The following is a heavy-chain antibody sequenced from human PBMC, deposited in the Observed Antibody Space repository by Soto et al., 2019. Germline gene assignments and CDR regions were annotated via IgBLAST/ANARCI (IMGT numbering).Heavy chain of an antibody. Sequence: QLQLQESGPGLVKPSETLSLTCTVSGGSISSSSYYWGWIRQPPGKGLEWIGSIYYSGSTYYNPSLKSRVTISVDTSKNQFSLKLSSVTAADTAAYYCARHIFFQQLVNWFDPWGQGTLVTVSS. CDR3: ARHIFFQQLVNWFDP. V-gene: IGHV4-39*01. CDR2: IYYSGST. J-gene: IGHJ5*02. D-gene: IGHD6-13*01. CDR1: GGSISSSSYY.